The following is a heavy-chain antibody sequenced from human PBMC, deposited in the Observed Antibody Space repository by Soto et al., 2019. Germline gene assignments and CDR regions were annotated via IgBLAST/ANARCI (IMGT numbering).Heavy chain of an antibody. CDR1: GFTFSSYG. D-gene: IGHD3-10*01. J-gene: IGHJ6*02. V-gene: IGHV3-30*18. CDR2: ISSDGSNK. Sequence: QVQLVESGGGVVQPGRSLRLSCAASGFTFSSYGMHWVRQAPGKGLEWVAVISSDGSNKYYADSVKGRFTISRDNSKNTLYLQLNSLRAEDTAVYYCAKDLLTMGDYYGMDVWGQGTTVTVSS. CDR3: AKDLLTMGDYYGMDV.